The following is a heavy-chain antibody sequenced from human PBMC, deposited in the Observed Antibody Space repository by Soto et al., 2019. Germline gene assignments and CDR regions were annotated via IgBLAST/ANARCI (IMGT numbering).Heavy chain of an antibody. V-gene: IGHV3-30*19. D-gene: IGHD3-16*01. CDR3: ARWGTTGGLDV. Sequence: QVHLVESGGGVVQPGTSLRVSCVGSGFTFRSYVIHWVRQAPGKGLEWVALTSYDGSDKYYGDSVRGRFTISRDNSRNTVDMQMDRLRIEDTALYYCARWGTTGGLDVWGQGTLVSVSS. CDR2: TSYDGSDK. CDR1: GFTFRSYV. J-gene: IGHJ1*01.